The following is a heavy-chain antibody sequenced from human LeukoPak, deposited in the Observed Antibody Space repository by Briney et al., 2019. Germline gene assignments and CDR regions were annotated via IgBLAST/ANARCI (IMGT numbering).Heavy chain of an antibody. CDR3: ARKTGDESGGGHYFDY. CDR2: IDWDDDK. CDR1: RFSLSTSAMC. J-gene: IGHJ4*02. Sequence: GSGPALVKPTQTLTLTCTFSRFSLSTSAMCVNWIRQPPGKALEWLARIDWDDDKYYTTSLKTRLTISKDTSKNQVVLTMTNMDPVDTATYYCARKTGDESGGGHYFDYWGRGTLVTVSS. V-gene: IGHV2-70*11. D-gene: IGHD7-27*01.